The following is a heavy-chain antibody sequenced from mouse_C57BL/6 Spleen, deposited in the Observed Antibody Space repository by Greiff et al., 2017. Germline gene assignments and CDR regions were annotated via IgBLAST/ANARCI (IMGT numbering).Heavy chain of an antibody. Sequence: VQLKESGGGLVKPGGSLKLSCAASGFTFSDYGMHWVRQAPEKGLEWVAYISSGSSTIYYADTVKGRFTISRDNAKNTLFLQMTSLRSEDTAMYYCARFPSYWGQGTTLTVSS. V-gene: IGHV5-17*01. CDR3: ARFPSY. J-gene: IGHJ2*01. CDR1: GFTFSDYG. CDR2: ISSGSSTI.